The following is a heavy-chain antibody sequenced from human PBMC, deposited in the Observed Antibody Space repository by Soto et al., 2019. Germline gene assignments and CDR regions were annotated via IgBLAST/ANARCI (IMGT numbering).Heavy chain of an antibody. J-gene: IGHJ4*02. CDR3: AKERDTAMVTTAY. CDR1: GFTFSSYG. D-gene: IGHD5-18*01. Sequence: QVQLVESGGGVVQPGRSLRLSCAASGFTFSSYGMHWVRQAPGKGLEWVAVISYDGSNKYYADSVKGRFTISRDNSKTTLYLQMNSLRAEATAVYYCAKERDTAMVTTAYWGQGTLVTVSS. V-gene: IGHV3-30*18. CDR2: ISYDGSNK.